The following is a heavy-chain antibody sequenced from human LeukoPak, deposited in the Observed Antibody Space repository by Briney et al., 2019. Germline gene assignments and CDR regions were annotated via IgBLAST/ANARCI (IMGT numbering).Heavy chain of an antibody. CDR1: GYSFTGHF. J-gene: IGHJ4*02. CDR3: ARDRSGSYGAFDY. D-gene: IGHD1-26*01. Sequence: ASVNVSCTASGYSFTGHFIYWVRQAPGQGLEWMGWINPNSGTTNYAQKFRGRVTMTRDTSISTADMDLSRLTSDDTAVYYCARDRSGSYGAFDYWGQGTLVTVSS. CDR2: INPNSGTT. V-gene: IGHV1-2*02.